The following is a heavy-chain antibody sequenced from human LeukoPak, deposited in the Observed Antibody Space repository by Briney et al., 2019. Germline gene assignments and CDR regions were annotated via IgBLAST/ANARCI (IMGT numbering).Heavy chain of an antibody. CDR2: ISWNSGSI. CDR1: GFTFDDYA. CDR3: AKDIEDSSSWYEPDAFDI. V-gene: IGHV3-9*01. J-gene: IGHJ3*02. Sequence: SLRPSCAASGFTFDDYAMHWVRQAPGKGLEWVSGISWNSGSIGYADSVKGRFTISRDNAKNSLYLQMNSLRAEDTALYYCAKDIEDSSSWYEPDAFDIWGQGTMVTVSS. D-gene: IGHD6-13*01.